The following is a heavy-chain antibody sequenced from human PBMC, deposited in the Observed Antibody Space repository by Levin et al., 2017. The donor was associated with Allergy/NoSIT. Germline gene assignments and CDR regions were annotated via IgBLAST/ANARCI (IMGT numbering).Heavy chain of an antibody. D-gene: IGHD3-22*01. J-gene: IGHJ4*02. CDR1: GFTFSSYG. V-gene: IGHV3-30*18. CDR2: ISYDGSNK. CDR3: AKDRSDSSGYSYFDY. Sequence: SCAASGFTFSSYGMHWVRQAPGKGLEWVAVISYDGSNKYYADSVKGRFTISRDNSKNTLYLQMNSLRAEDTAVYYCAKDRSDSSGYSYFDYWGQGTLVTVSS.